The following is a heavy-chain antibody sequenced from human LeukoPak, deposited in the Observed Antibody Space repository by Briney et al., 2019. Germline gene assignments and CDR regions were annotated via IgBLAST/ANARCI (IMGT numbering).Heavy chain of an antibody. CDR1: GYIFTAYH. CDR2: IIPNSGAT. V-gene: IGHV1-2*06. CDR3: ARGISGGFDI. D-gene: IGHD2-21*01. Sequence: ASVKVSCKPSGYIFTAYHLHWVRQAPGQGLEWMGRIIPNSGATNYAQNFQGRVTMTRDTSISTAYMELGRLSPDDTAVYYCARGISGGFDIWGQGTKVAVSS. J-gene: IGHJ3*02.